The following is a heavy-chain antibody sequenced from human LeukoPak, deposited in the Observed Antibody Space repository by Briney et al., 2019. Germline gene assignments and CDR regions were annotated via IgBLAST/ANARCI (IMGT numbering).Heavy chain of an antibody. CDR1: GFTFSSYG. D-gene: IGHD4-17*01. CDR3: AKGGKYYGDYSMDV. V-gene: IGHV3-30*18. CDR2: ISYDGSNK. J-gene: IGHJ6*04. Sequence: PGGSLRLSCAASGFTFSSYGMPWVRQAPGKGLEWVAVISYDGSNKYYADSVKGRFTISRDNSKNTLYLQMSSLRAEDTAVYYCAKGGKYYGDYSMDVWGKGTTVTVSS.